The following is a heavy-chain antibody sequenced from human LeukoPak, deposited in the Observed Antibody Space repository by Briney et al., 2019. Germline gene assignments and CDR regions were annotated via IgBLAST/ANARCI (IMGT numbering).Heavy chain of an antibody. CDR2: INPNNGDI. D-gene: IGHD1-26*01. CDR3: ARDLNVGATTGLAY. V-gene: IGHV1-2*02. CDR1: GYTFTGYF. Sequence: ASVKVSCKASGYTFTGYFMHWVRQAPGQGLEWMGWINPNNGDINYAQNFQGRVTMTRDTSISTAYMELSRLRSDDTAVYYCARDLNVGATTGLAYWGQGTLVTVSS. J-gene: IGHJ4*02.